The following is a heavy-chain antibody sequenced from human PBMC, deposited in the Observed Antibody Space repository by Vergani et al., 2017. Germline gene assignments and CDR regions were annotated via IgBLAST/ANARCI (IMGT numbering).Heavy chain of an antibody. Sequence: QVQLVESGGGVVQPGRSLRLSCAASGFTFSSYAMHWVRQAPGKGLEWVAVISYDGSNKYYADSVKGRFTISRDNSKNTLYLQMNRLRAEDTAVYYCARDLPDCSGGSCYGDAFDIWGQGTMVTVSS. J-gene: IGHJ3*02. D-gene: IGHD2-15*01. CDR2: ISYDGSNK. CDR3: ARDLPDCSGGSCYGDAFDI. V-gene: IGHV3-30*04. CDR1: GFTFSSYA.